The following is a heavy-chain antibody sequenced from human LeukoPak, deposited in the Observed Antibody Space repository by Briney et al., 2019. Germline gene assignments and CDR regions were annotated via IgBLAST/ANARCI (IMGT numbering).Heavy chain of an antibody. J-gene: IGHJ4*02. D-gene: IGHD3-9*01. CDR2: INPSGGSA. CDR1: GYTFTRHY. CDR3: ARDSENAFDI. V-gene: IGHV1-46*01. Sequence: PEASVKVSCKASGYTFTRHYIHWVRQAPGQGLEWMGIINPSGGSARNAQKFQGRVTMTRDTSTSTVYMELSSLRSEDTALYYCARDSENAFDIWGQGTLVTVSS.